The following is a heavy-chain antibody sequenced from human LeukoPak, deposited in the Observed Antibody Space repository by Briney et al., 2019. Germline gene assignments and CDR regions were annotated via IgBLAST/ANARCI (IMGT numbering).Heavy chain of an antibody. Sequence: ASVKVSCKASGYTFTSYDINWVRQAPGQGLEWMGWMNPNSGNTGYAQKFQGRVTMTRNTSISTAYMELSSLRSEDTAVYYCARGNSLEPNKVLRYFDWYALRYYYYYMDVWGKGTTVTISS. D-gene: IGHD3-9*01. V-gene: IGHV1-8*01. CDR2: MNPNSGNT. CDR3: ARGNSLEPNKVLRYFDWYALRYYYYYMDV. CDR1: GYTFTSYD. J-gene: IGHJ6*03.